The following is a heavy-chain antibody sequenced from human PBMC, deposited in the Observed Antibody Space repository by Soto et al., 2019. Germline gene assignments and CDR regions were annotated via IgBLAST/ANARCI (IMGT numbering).Heavy chain of an antibody. D-gene: IGHD2-21*02. CDR3: ARPPTADFDVFQI. V-gene: IGHV4-39*01. CDR1: GGCSIIRKYY. Sequence: SGGCSIIRKYYWGWIRQPPGKGLEWIGSIYYSVSTFYNPSLKSRVTISVDTSKNQFSLKLNSVTAADTAVYYCARPPTADFDVFQICGHGTWVTVS. CDR2: IYYSVST. J-gene: IGHJ3*02.